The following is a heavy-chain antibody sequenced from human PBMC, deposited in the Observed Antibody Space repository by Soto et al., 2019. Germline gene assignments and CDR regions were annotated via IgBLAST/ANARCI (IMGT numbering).Heavy chain of an antibody. CDR2: ISYDGSNK. CDR1: GFTFSSYG. D-gene: IGHD3-22*01. Sequence: LRLSCAASGFTFSSYGMHWVRQAPGKGLEWVAVISYDGSNKYYADSVKGRFTISRDNSKNTLYLQMNSLRAEDTAVYYCAKDQYYYDSSGYWNWFDPWGQGTLVTVSS. J-gene: IGHJ5*02. V-gene: IGHV3-30*18. CDR3: AKDQYYYDSSGYWNWFDP.